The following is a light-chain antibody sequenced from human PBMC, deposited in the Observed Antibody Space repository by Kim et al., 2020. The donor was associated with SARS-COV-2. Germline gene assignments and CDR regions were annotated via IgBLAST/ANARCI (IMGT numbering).Light chain of an antibody. CDR1: QSVSSK. CDR2: GAS. CDR3: KNYNNWPLG. J-gene: IGKJ4*01. Sequence: EIVMTQSPATLSVSPGERATLSCRASQSVSSKLAWFQQKPGQSPRLLMYGASTRATGIPARFSGSGSGTDFTLTISSLQSEDFAVYYCKNYNNWPLGFGGGTKVDIK. V-gene: IGKV3-15*01.